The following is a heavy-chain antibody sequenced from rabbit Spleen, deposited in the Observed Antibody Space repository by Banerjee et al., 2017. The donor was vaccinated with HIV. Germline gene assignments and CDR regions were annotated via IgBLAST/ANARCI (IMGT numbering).Heavy chain of an antibody. J-gene: IGHJ6*01. Sequence: EQLKESGGGLVKPEGSLTLTCKASGVSFSDKDVMCWVRQAPGKGLEWIACINIVTGKSVYASWAKGRFIMSRTSSTTVTLQMTSLTAADTATYFCARIGVTGYGLTTWDLWGQGTLVTVS. V-gene: IGHV1S45*01. D-gene: IGHD6-1*01. CDR1: GVSFSDKDV. CDR2: INIVTGKS. CDR3: ARIGVTGYGLTTWDL.